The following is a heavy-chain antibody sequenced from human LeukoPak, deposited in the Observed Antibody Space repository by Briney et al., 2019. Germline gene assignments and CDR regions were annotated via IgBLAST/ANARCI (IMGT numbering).Heavy chain of an antibody. J-gene: IGHJ4*02. CDR1: GFTFSSYW. V-gene: IGHV3-7*02. CDR3: ARRCSSTSCYGGFDY. CDR2: IKQDGSEK. Sequence: GGSLRLSCAASGFTFSSYWMSWVRQAPGKGLEWVANIKQDGSEKYYVDSVKGRFTISRGNARNSLYLQMNSLRAEDTAVYYCARRCSSTSCYGGFDYWGQGTLVTVSS. D-gene: IGHD2-2*01.